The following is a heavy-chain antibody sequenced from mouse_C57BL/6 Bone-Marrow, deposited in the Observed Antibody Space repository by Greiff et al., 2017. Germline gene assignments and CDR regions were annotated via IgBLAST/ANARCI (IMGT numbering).Heavy chain of an antibody. V-gene: IGHV2-6*01. J-gene: IGHJ4*01. Sequence: VQLVESGPGLVAPSQSLSITCTVSGYSLTSYGVDWVRQSPGKGLEWLGVIWGGGSTDYNSALNSRLSISKANSKSQVFLKMNSLQTDDTAMYYCASYDGAMDYWGQGTSVTVSS. CDR3: ASYDGAMDY. CDR2: IWGGGST. D-gene: IGHD2-12*01. CDR1: GYSLTSYG.